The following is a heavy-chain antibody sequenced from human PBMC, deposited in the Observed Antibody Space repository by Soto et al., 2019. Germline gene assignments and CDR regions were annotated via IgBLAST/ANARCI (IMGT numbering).Heavy chain of an antibody. Sequence: QVQLVQSGAEVKKPGASVKVSCKASGYTFTSYGISWVRQAPGQGLEWMGGISAYNGNTNYAQKLQGRVTMTKDTSTSTAYMELRRLRSDDTAVYYCAGDYYDFWSGYFPPADYYYYYYMDVWGKGPTVTVSS. CDR2: ISAYNGNT. D-gene: IGHD3-3*01. CDR3: AGDYYDFWSGYFPPADYYYYYYMDV. J-gene: IGHJ6*03. CDR1: GYTFTSYG. V-gene: IGHV1-18*01.